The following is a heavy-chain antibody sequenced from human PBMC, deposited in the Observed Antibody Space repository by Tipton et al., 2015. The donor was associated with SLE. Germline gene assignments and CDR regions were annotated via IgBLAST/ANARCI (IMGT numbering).Heavy chain of an antibody. CDR2: IYSGGST. CDR3: ARDRAGAFDI. V-gene: IGHV3-66*02. CDR1: GFTVSSNY. J-gene: IGHJ3*02. Sequence: SLRLSCAASGFTVSSNYMSWVRQAPGKGLEWVSVIYSGGSTYYADSVKGRFTISRDNSKNTLYLQMDSLRAEDTAVYYCARDRAGAFDIWGQGTMVTVSS. D-gene: IGHD6-19*01.